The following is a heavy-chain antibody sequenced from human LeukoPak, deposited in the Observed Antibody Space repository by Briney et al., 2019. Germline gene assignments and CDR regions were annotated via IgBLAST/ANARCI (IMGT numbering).Heavy chain of an antibody. Sequence: ASVKVSCEASEYTFTAYYMHWVRQAPGQGLEWMGWINPKSGGTNYAQKFQGRVNMTRDTSINTAYMELSRLRSDDTAVYYCARGRLERYFDWLLGDFWGRGTLVTVSS. D-gene: IGHD3-9*01. J-gene: IGHJ4*02. CDR1: EYTFTAYY. V-gene: IGHV1-2*02. CDR2: INPKSGGT. CDR3: ARGRLERYFDWLLGDF.